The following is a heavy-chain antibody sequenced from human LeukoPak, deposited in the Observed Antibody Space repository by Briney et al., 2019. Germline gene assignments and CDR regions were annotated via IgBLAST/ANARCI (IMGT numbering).Heavy chain of an antibody. J-gene: IGHJ4*02. V-gene: IGHV3-48*02. CDR3: ARDRGELIDY. CDR1: GFTFSICS. Sequence: GGSLRLSCAASGFTFSICSMNWVRQAPGKGLEWVSYIGSSSGTIHYADSVKGRFTISRDNAKNSLYLQMNSLRDEDTAVYYCARDRGELIDYWGQGTLVTVSS. CDR2: IGSSSGTI. D-gene: IGHD1-7*01.